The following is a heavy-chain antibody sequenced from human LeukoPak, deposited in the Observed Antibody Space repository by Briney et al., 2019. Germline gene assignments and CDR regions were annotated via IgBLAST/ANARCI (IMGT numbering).Heavy chain of an antibody. Sequence: NPSETLSLTCTVSGSSISSGGYYWGWIRQPPGKGLEWIGSIYYSGSTYYNPSLKSRVTISVDTSKNQFSLKLSSVTAADTAVYYCAGCLYSSGCRYFDLWGRGTLVTVSS. CDR1: GSSISSGGYY. CDR2: IYYSGST. CDR3: AGCLYSSGCRYFDL. J-gene: IGHJ2*01. D-gene: IGHD6-19*01. V-gene: IGHV4-39*01.